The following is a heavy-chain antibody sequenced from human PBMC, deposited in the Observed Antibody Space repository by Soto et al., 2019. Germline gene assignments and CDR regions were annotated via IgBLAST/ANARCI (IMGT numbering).Heavy chain of an antibody. V-gene: IGHV1-46*01. CDR2: INPSGGST. J-gene: IGHJ5*02. CDR3: ARDKPLYSSGWYGHWWFDP. D-gene: IGHD6-19*01. Sequence: GASVKVSCKASGYTFTSYYMHWVRQAPGQGLEWMGIINPSGGSTSYAQKFQGRVTMTRDTSTSTVYMELSSLRSEDTAVYYCARDKPLYSSGWYGHWWFDPWGQGTLVTVSS. CDR1: GYTFTSYY.